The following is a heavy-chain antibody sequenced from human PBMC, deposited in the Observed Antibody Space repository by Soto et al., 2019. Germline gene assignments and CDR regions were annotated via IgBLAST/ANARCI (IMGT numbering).Heavy chain of an antibody. V-gene: IGHV3-30-3*01. D-gene: IGHD3-16*02. J-gene: IGHJ4*02. Sequence: GGSLRLSCAASGFTFSSYAMHWVRQAPGKGLEWVAVISYDGSNKYYADSVKGRFTISRDNSKNTLYLQMNSLRAEDTAVYYCARIYDYVWGSYRYPHDYWGQGTLVTVSS. CDR1: GFTFSSYA. CDR2: ISYDGSNK. CDR3: ARIYDYVWGSYRYPHDY.